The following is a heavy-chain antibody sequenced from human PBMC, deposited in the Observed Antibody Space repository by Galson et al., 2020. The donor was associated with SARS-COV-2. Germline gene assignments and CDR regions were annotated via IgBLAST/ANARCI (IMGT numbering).Heavy chain of an antibody. CDR1: GGSISSGDYY. V-gene: IGHV4-30-4*01. CDR2: IYYSGST. CDR3: ARDWGYYERSCYRYYYYGVDV. J-gene: IGHJ6*02. Sequence: SETLSLTCTVSGGSISSGDYYWSWIRQPPGKGLEWIGYIYYSGSTYYNPSLKSRVTISVDTSKNPFSLKLSSVTAADTAVYYCARDWGYYERSCYRYYYYGVDVWGQGTTVTVSS. D-gene: IGHD3-22*01.